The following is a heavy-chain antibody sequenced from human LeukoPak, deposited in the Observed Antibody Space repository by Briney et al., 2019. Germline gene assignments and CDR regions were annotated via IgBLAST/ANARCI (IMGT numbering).Heavy chain of an antibody. CDR2: ISAYNGNT. J-gene: IGHJ4*02. V-gene: IGHV1-18*01. Sequence: ASVKVSCKASGYTFTSYGISWVRQAAGQGLEWMGWISAYNGNTNYAQKLQGRVTMTTDTSTSTAYMELRSLRSDDTAVYYCAIVSGYSSGWEGVYWGQGTLVTASS. CDR3: AIVSGYSSGWEGVY. CDR1: GYTFTSYG. D-gene: IGHD6-19*01.